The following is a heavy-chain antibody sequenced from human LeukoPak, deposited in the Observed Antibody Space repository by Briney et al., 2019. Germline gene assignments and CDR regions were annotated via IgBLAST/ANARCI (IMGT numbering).Heavy chain of an antibody. V-gene: IGHV3-30*18. CDR2: ISYDGSNN. D-gene: IGHD3-10*01. CDR3: AKELWFGELSPEYHYYYYGMDV. CDR1: GFTFSSYG. J-gene: IGHJ6*02. Sequence: GGSLRLSCAASGFTFSSYGMHWVRQAPGKGLEWVAVISYDGSNNYYADSVKGRFTISRDNPKNTLYLQMNSLRAEDTAVYYCAKELWFGELSPEYHYYYYGMDVWGQGTTVTVSS.